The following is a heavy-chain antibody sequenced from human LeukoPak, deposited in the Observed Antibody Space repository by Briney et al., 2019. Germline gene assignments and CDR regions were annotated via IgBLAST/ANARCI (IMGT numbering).Heavy chain of an antibody. CDR2: IMQDGTEK. V-gene: IGHV3-7*03. D-gene: IGHD1-26*01. CDR3: ARGMGDY. Sequence: GGSLRLSCAASGFTFSIYGMTWVRQAPGKGLEWVANIMQDGTEKNYVDSVKGRFTISRDNAKNSLYLQMNSLRAEDTAVYYCARGMGDYWGQGTLVTVSS. CDR1: GFTFSIYG. J-gene: IGHJ4*02.